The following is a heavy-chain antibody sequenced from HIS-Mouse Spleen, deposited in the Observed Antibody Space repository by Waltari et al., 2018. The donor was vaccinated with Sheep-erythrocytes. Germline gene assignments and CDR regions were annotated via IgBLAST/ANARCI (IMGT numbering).Heavy chain of an antibody. CDR3: ARALSFDY. J-gene: IGHJ4*02. D-gene: IGHD3-10*01. CDR2: INSDGSST. CDR1: GFTFSTYG. V-gene: IGHV3-74*01. Sequence: EVQLVESGGGLVQPGGPLRLPCAASGFTFSTYGRHWVSQAPGKGLVWVSRINSDGSSTSYADSVKGRFTISRDNAKNTLYLQMNSLRAEDTAVYYCARALSFDYWGQGTLVTVSS.